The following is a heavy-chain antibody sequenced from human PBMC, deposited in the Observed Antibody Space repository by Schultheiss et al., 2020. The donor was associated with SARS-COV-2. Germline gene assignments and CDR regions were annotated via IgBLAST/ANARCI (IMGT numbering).Heavy chain of an antibody. CDR2: IYHSGST. CDR1: GGSISSSSYY. D-gene: IGHD1-26*01. J-gene: IGHJ6*02. Sequence: SETLSLTCTVSGGSISSSSYYWGWIRQPPGKGLEWIGSIYHSGSTNYNPSLKSRVTISVDTSKNQFSLKLSSVTAADTAVYYCARASGSYYYYGMDVWGQGTTVTVSS. V-gene: IGHV4-39*01. CDR3: ARASGSYYYYGMDV.